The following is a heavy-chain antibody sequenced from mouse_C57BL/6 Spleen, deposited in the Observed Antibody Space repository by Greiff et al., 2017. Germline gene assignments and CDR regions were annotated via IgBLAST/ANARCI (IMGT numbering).Heavy chain of an antibody. CDR1: GYTFTSYW. J-gene: IGHJ2*01. V-gene: IGHV1-59*01. Sequence: QVQLQQPGAELVRPGTSVKLSCKASGYTFTSYWMHWVKQRPGQGLEWIGVIDPFDSYTNYNQKFKGKATLTVDTSSSTAYMQLSSLTSEDSAVYYCAREGRYWGQGTTLTVSS. CDR2: IDPFDSYT. CDR3: AREGRY.